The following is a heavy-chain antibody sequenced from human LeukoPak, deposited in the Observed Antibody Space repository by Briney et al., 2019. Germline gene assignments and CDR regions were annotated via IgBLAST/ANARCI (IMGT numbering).Heavy chain of an antibody. CDR3: ARDPLPYYYDSSGYEY. V-gene: IGHV3-21*01. D-gene: IGHD3-22*01. J-gene: IGHJ4*02. CDR2: ISSSSSYI. Sequence: GGSLRLSCAASGFTSSSYSMNWVRQAPGKGLEWVSSISSSSSYIYYADSVKGRFTISRDNAKNSLYLQMNSLRAEDTAVYYCARDPLPYYYDSSGYEYWGQGTLVTVSS. CDR1: GFTSSSYS.